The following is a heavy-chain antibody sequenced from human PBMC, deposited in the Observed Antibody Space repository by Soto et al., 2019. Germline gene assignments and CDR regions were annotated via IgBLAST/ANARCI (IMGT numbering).Heavy chain of an antibody. CDR2: INHSGST. Sequence: ASETLSLTCAVYGGSFSGYYWSWIRQPPGKGLEWIGEINHSGSTNYNPSLKSRVTISVDTSKNQFSLKLSSVTAADTAVYYCARGPIARYCSSTSCYGADNWFDPWGQGTLVTVSS. D-gene: IGHD2-2*01. CDR3: ARGPIARYCSSTSCYGADNWFDP. V-gene: IGHV4-34*01. CDR1: GGSFSGYY. J-gene: IGHJ5*02.